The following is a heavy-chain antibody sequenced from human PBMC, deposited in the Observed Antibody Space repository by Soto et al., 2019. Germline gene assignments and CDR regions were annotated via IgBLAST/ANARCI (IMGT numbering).Heavy chain of an antibody. V-gene: IGHV1-69*01. CDR1: GGTFSRHA. J-gene: IGHJ4*02. Sequence: QVQLVQSGAEVRKPGSSVKVSCKASGGTFSRHAISWVRQAPGQGLEWMGGIIPIFGTANHAQKFQGRVTIIADESTSTVYMELSSLGYEETAMYYCARGWGYDSNDYYYAYWGQGTLVIVSS. CDR3: ARGWGYDSNDYYYAY. D-gene: IGHD3-22*01. CDR2: IIPIFGTA.